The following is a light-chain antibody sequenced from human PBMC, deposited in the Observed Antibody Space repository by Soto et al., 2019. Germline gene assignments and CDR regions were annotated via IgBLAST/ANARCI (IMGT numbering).Light chain of an antibody. CDR2: DTS. J-gene: IGKJ4*01. CDR3: QQRFSWPPT. Sequence: EIGLTQSPATLSLSPGDRATLSCRASQSVSRYFAWYQQKPRQAPRLLIHDTSTRATGVPDTFSGSGSGTEFTLTISSLEPEDSAMYYCQQRFSWPPTFGGGTHVEIK. CDR1: QSVSRY. V-gene: IGKV3-11*01.